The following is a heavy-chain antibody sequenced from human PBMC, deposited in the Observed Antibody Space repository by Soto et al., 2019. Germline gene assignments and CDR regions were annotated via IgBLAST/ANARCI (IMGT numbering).Heavy chain of an antibody. D-gene: IGHD4-4*01. CDR2: ISYDGSNK. V-gene: IGHV3-30-3*01. J-gene: IGHJ6*02. Sequence: GGSLRLSCAASGFTFSSYAMHWVRQAPGKGLEWVAVISYDGSNKYYADSVKGRFTISRDNSKNTLYLQMNSLRAEDTAVHYCARDLSGTTVTATGYYYYYGMDVWGQGTTVTVSS. CDR3: ARDLSGTTVTATGYYYYYGMDV. CDR1: GFTFSSYA.